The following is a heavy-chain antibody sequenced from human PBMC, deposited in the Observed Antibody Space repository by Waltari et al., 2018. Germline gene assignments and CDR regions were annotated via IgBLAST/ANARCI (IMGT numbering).Heavy chain of an antibody. Sequence: QLQLQESGPGLVKPSETLSLTCTVSGGSISSSSYYWGWIRQPPGKGLEWIGSIYYSGSTYYNPSLKSRVTISVDTSKNRFSLKLSSVTAADTAVYYCARAFITIFGVVIIPKNWFDPWGQGTLVTVSS. D-gene: IGHD3-3*01. V-gene: IGHV4-39*07. CDR1: GGSISSSSYY. CDR3: ARAFITIFGVVIIPKNWFDP. J-gene: IGHJ5*02. CDR2: IYYSGST.